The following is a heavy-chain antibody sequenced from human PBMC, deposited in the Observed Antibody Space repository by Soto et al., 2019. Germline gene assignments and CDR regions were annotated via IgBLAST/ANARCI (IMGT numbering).Heavy chain of an antibody. CDR1: GGSFSGYY. Sequence: SETLSLTCAVYGGSFSGYYWSWIRQPPGKGLEWIGEINHSGSTNYNPSLKSRVTISVDTSKNQFSLKLSSVTAADTAVYYCARGAAAGSVLFDYWGQGTLVTVSS. CDR3: ARGAAAGSVLFDY. J-gene: IGHJ4*02. D-gene: IGHD6-13*01. CDR2: INHSGST. V-gene: IGHV4-34*01.